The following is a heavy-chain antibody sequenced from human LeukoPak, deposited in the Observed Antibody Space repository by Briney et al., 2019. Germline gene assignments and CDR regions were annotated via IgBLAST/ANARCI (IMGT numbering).Heavy chain of an antibody. CDR3: AKDVWWSVS. CDR1: GFTFSDYA. J-gene: IGHJ5*02. CDR2: ISADAVDT. Sequence: GSPRLSCAASGFTFSDYAMTWVRQAPGKGLEWVSAISADAVDTFYAPSVKGRFTISRDNSKNTMYLQINSLRAEDTAIYYCAKDVWWSVSWGQGTLVTVSS. D-gene: IGHD2-8*02. V-gene: IGHV3-23*01.